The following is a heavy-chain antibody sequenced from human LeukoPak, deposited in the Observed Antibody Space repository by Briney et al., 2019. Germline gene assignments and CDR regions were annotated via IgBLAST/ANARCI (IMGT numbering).Heavy chain of an antibody. CDR1: GGSISSSSYY. CDR2: IYYSGST. CDR3: ARVNAPWIAGGRYFDY. J-gene: IGHJ4*02. Sequence: SETLSLTCTVSGGSISSSSYYWGWIRQPPGKGLEWIGSIYYSGSTYYNPSLKSRVTISVDRSKNQFSLKLSSVTAADTAVYYCARVNAPWIAGGRYFDYWGQGTLVTVSS. V-gene: IGHV4-39*07. D-gene: IGHD5-12*01.